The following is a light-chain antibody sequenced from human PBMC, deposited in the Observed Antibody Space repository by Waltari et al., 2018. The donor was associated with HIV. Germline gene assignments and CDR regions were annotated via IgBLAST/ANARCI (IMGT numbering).Light chain of an antibody. Sequence: HSALTQPASVSASPGQSITISCTGTSGAFGISSLVSWYQQRPGKVPRVLIYEVISRPSGGSNRFSGSQDGNTASLGIPWLQAEDEAYYYCASYTSNDTLVFGGGTKVTVL. CDR3: ASYTSNDTLV. V-gene: IGLV2-14*01. CDR1: SGAFGISSL. CDR2: EVI. J-gene: IGLJ3*02.